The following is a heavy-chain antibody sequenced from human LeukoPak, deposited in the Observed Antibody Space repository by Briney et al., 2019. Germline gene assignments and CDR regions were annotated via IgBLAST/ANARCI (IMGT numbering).Heavy chain of an antibody. D-gene: IGHD3-22*01. Sequence: SETLSLTCTVSGGSISSYYWSWIRQPPGKGLEWIGYIYYSGSTNYNPSLKSRVTISVDTSKSQFSLKLSSVTAADTAVYYCARDRKGYDSSGYYWYFDLWGRGTLVTVSS. CDR2: IYYSGST. CDR3: ARDRKGYDSSGYYWYFDL. CDR1: GGSISSYY. J-gene: IGHJ2*01. V-gene: IGHV4-59*01.